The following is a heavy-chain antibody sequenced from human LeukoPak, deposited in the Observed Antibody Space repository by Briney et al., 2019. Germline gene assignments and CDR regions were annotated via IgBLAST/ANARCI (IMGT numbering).Heavy chain of an antibody. D-gene: IGHD3-3*01. Sequence: GASVKVSCKASGYTFTSYGISWVRQAPGQGLEWMGWISAYNGNTNYAQKLQGRVTMTTDTSTSTAYMELRSLRSDDTAVYYCARDALGPIFGVVTRIWFDPWGQGTLVTVSS. CDR2: ISAYNGNT. CDR1: GYTFTSYG. J-gene: IGHJ5*02. V-gene: IGHV1-18*01. CDR3: ARDALGPIFGVVTRIWFDP.